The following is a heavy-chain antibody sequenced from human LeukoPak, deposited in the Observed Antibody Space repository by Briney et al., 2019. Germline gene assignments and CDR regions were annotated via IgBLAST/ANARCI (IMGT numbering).Heavy chain of an antibody. CDR1: GFTFSDYS. Sequence: GGSLRLSGVASGFTFSDYSMSWVRQAPGKGLEWASSISARSSLYYADSVKGRFTISRDNSKNTLYLQMNSLRAEDTAVYYCANHGSGIKYYFHYWGQGTLVTVSS. V-gene: IGHV3-21*04. CDR3: ANHGSGIKYYFHY. J-gene: IGHJ4*02. CDR2: ISARSSL. D-gene: IGHD3-10*01.